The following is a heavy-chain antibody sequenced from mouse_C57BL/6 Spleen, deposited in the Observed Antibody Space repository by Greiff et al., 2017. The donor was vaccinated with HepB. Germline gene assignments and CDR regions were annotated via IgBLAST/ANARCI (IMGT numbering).Heavy chain of an antibody. CDR1: GYTFTDYE. CDR3: TRITTVVADAY. Sequence: QVQLQQSGAELVRPGASVTLSCKASGYTFTDYEMHWVKQTPVHGLEWIGAIDPDTGCTAYNQKFKGKAILTADKSSSTAYLELRSLTSEDSAFYYCTRITTVVADAYWGQGTLVTVSA. V-gene: IGHV1-15*01. J-gene: IGHJ3*01. CDR2: IDPDTGCT. D-gene: IGHD1-1*01.